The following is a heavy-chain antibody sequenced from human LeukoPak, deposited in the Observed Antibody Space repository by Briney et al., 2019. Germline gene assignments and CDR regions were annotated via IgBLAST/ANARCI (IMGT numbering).Heavy chain of an antibody. J-gene: IGHJ4*02. CDR1: GFTFSSYW. Sequence: GGSLRLSCAASGFTFSSYWMSWVRQAPGKGLEWVANIKQDGSEKYYVDSVKGRFTISRDNAKNSLYLQMNSLRAEDTAVYYCARDGVYYDSSGYYSWGQRTLVTVSS. D-gene: IGHD3-22*01. CDR2: IKQDGSEK. CDR3: ARDGVYYDSSGYYS. V-gene: IGHV3-7*01.